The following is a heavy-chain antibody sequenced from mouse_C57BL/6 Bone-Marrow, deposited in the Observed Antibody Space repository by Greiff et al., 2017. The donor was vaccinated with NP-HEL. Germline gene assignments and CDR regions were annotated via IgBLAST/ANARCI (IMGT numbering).Heavy chain of an antibody. D-gene: IGHD2-5*01. J-gene: IGHJ3*01. CDR1: GFTFSDYY. V-gene: IGHV5-12*01. CDR3: ASSYYSMWFAY. Sequence: EVMLVESGGGLVQPGGSLKLSCAASGFTFSDYYMYWVRQTPEKRLEWVAYISNGGGSTYYPDTVKGRFNISRDNAKNTLYLQMSRLKSEDTAMYYCASSYYSMWFAYWGQGTLVTVSA. CDR2: ISNGGGST.